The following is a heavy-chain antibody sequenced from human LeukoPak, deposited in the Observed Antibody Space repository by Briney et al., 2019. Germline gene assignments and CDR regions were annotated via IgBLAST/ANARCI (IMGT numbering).Heavy chain of an antibody. CDR2: IDKKDKGYATAT. D-gene: IGHD1-26*01. V-gene: IGHV3-73*01. J-gene: IGHJ5*02. Sequence: GGSLKLSCAASGFTFSGSAIHWVRQSSGKGLEWVGQIDKKDKGYATATAYAALVKGRFNISRDDSINTAYLQMKSLKTEDTALYYCTRDSGTYNWFDPWGQGTLVTVSS. CDR1: GFTFSGSA. CDR3: TRDSGTYNWFDP.